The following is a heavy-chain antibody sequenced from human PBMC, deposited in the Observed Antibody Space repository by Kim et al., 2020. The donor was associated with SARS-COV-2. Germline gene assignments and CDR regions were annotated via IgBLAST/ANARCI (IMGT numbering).Heavy chain of an antibody. D-gene: IGHD6-19*01. CDR3: AKSEGGGQWLPGGAFDI. V-gene: IGHV3-30*18. J-gene: IGHJ3*02. Sequence: GGSLRLSCAASGFTFSSYGMHWVRQAPGKGLEWVAVISYDGSNKYYADSVKGRFTISRDNSKNTLYLQMNSLRAEDTAVYYCAKSEGGGQWLPGGAFDIWGQGTMVTVSS. CDR2: ISYDGSNK. CDR1: GFTFSSYG.